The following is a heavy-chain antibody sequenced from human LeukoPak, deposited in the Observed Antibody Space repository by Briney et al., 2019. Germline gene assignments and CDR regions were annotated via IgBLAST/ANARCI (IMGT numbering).Heavy chain of an antibody. Sequence: QTGGSLTLSCAASGLTFSSYWMSWVRQAPGKGLEGVANIKPDGSEKYYVDSVKGRFTISRDNAKNSLYLQMNSLRAEDTDVYYCARWFSYGHFDYWGQGTLVTVSS. V-gene: IGHV3-7*01. CDR3: ARWFSYGHFDY. D-gene: IGHD5-18*01. CDR1: GLTFSSYW. CDR2: IKPDGSEK. J-gene: IGHJ4*02.